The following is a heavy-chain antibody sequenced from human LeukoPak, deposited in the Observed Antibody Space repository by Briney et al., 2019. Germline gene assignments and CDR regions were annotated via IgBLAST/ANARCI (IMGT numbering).Heavy chain of an antibody. V-gene: IGHV1-2*02. J-gene: IGHJ6*03. CDR1: GYTFTGYY. CDR2: INPNSGGT. Sequence: ASVKVSCKASGYTFTGYYMHWVRQAPGQGLEWMGWINPNSGGTNYAQRFQGRVTMTRDTSISTAYMELSRLRSDDTAGYYFARGRAGNHYYYYYYMDVWGKGTTVTVSS. CDR3: ARGRAGNHYYYYYYMDV.